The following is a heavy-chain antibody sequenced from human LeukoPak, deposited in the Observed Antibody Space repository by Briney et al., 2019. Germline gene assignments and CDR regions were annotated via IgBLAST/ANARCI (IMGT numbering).Heavy chain of an antibody. CDR1: RGSISSSHYY. CDR3: ARLLTNDYGGPSYWYFDL. CDR2: IFYSGST. D-gene: IGHD4/OR15-4a*01. J-gene: IGHJ2*01. V-gene: IGHV4-39*01. Sequence: SETLSLTCTVSRGSISSSHYYWGWIRQPPGKGLEWIGSIFYSGSTYYNPSLKSRVTISVDTSKNQFSLKLSSVTAADTAVYYCARLLTNDYGGPSYWYFDLWGRGTLVTVSS.